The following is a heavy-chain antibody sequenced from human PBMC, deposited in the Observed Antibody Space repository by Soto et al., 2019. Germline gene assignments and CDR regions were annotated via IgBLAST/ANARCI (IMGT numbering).Heavy chain of an antibody. CDR2: IYSGGST. V-gene: IGHV3-66*01. Sequence: GGSLRLSCAASGFTVSSNYMSWVRQAPGKGLEWVSVIYSGGSTYYADSVKGRFTISRDNSKKTLYLQMNSLRAEDTAVYYCARGSRGYYGSTGYYYMDVWGKGTTVTVSS. D-gene: IGHD3-10*01. J-gene: IGHJ6*03. CDR3: ARGSRGYYGSTGYYYMDV. CDR1: GFTVSSNY.